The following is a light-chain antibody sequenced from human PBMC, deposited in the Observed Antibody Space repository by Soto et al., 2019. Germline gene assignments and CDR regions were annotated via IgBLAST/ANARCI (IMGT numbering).Light chain of an antibody. J-gene: IGKJ1*01. V-gene: IGKV1-5*03. Sequence: DIQMTQSPSTLSASVGDRVTITCRASQSIDKWVAWYQQKPGKAPKLLIWKASRLQSGVPSRFSGSGSGTEFTLTISSLQPDDVGSYFCQQYNKFSWTFGQGTKVEIK. CDR3: QQYNKFSWT. CDR1: QSIDKW. CDR2: KAS.